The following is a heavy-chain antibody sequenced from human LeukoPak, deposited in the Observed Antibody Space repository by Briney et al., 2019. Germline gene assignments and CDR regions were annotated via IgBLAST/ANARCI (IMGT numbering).Heavy chain of an antibody. J-gene: IGHJ6*03. V-gene: IGHV4-59*08. Sequence: PPETLSLTCTVSGGSISSYYWSWIRQPPGKGLEWIGYIYYSGSTNYNPSLKSRVAISVDTSKNQFSLKLSSVTAADTAVYYCARVLATVSTLHYYYYYMDVWGKGTTVIVSS. CDR3: ARVLATVSTLHYYYYYMDV. CDR2: IYYSGST. CDR1: GGSISSYY. D-gene: IGHD5-24*01.